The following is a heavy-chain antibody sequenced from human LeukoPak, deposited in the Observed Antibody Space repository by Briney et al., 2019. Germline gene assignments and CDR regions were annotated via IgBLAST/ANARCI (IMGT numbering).Heavy chain of an antibody. CDR1: GYTFTSYA. CDR3: ARDQGRYCSSTSCYNGMDV. V-gene: IGHV1-3*01. J-gene: IGHJ6*04. CDR2: INAGNGNT. D-gene: IGHD2-2*02. Sequence: ASVKVSCKASGYTFTSYAMHWVRQAPGQRLEWMGWINAGNGNTKYSQKFQGRVTITRDTSASTAYMELSSLRSEDTVVYYCARDQGRYCSSTSCYNGMDVWGKGTTVTVSS.